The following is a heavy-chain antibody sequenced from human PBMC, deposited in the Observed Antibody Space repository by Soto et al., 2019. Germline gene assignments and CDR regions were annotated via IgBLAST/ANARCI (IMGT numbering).Heavy chain of an antibody. Sequence: LSLTCAVYGGSFSAYYWSWIRQPPGKGLEWIGYIYYSGSTFYNPSLKNRVTISLDTSKIQFSLKLSSVTAADTAVYYCAREGGDNWFDPWGQGTLVTVS. J-gene: IGHJ5*02. CDR2: IYYSGST. D-gene: IGHD3-16*01. CDR1: GGSFSAYY. V-gene: IGHV4-30-4*01. CDR3: AREGGDNWFDP.